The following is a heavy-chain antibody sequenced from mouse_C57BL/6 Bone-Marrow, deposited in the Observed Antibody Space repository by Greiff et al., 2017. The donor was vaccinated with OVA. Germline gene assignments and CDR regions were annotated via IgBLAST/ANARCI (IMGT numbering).Heavy chain of an antibody. V-gene: IGHV5-2*01. CDR3: ARQSGTYWDFDV. D-gene: IGHD4-1*01. J-gene: IGHJ1*03. CDR2: INSDGGST. Sequence: DVLLVESGGGLVQPGASLKLSCESNEYDFPSHDMSWVRQTPEKRLELVAAINSDGGSTYYPDTMERRFIIARDNTKKTLYLQMSSLRSEDTALYYCARQSGTYWDFDVWGTGTTVTVSS. CDR1: EYDFPSHD.